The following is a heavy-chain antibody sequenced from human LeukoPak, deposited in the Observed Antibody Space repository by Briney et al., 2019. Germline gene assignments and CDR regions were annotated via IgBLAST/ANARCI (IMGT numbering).Heavy chain of an antibody. Sequence: GGSLRLSCAVSGLTLSNYWMNWVRQAPGKGLEWVANINPDGGEERYVDSVKGRFVISRDNAKNSLYLQLNSLRAEDTAVYYCAIWGADQNYWGQGTLVTVSS. CDR2: INPDGGEE. V-gene: IGHV3-7*02. J-gene: IGHJ4*02. D-gene: IGHD3-16*01. CDR1: GLTLSNYW. CDR3: AIWGADQNY.